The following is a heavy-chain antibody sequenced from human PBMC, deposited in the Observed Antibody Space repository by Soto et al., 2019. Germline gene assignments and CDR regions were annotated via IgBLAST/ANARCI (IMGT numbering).Heavy chain of an antibody. V-gene: IGHV3-48*02. D-gene: IGHD3-10*01. CDR2: ISTSGTPI. CDR3: ARSFTVSRGVIRYNYGMQI. J-gene: IGHJ6*02. Sequence: EGSLRLSWASSGFTFSSYSMNWVRQAPGKGLEWVSYISTSGTPIYYADSGKGRFTISRDNSKNSVFLQMDSLRDEDTAVCYCARSFTVSRGVIRYNYGMQIWGQGTSVNVFS. CDR1: GFTFSSYS.